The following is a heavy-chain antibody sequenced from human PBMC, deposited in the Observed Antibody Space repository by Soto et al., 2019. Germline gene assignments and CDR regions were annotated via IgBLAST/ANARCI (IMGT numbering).Heavy chain of an antibody. J-gene: IGHJ3*02. D-gene: IGHD7-27*01. CDR1: GFTFSSYS. Sequence: GGSLRLSCAASGFTFSSYSMNWVRQAPGKGLEWVSSISSSSSYIYYADSVKGRFTISRDNAKNSLYLQMNSLRAEDTAVYYCTELGISRGDAFDIWGQGTMVTVSS. CDR2: ISSSSSYI. CDR3: TELGISRGDAFDI. V-gene: IGHV3-21*01.